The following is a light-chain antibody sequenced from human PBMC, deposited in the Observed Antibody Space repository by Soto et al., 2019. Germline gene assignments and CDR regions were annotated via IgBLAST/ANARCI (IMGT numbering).Light chain of an antibody. V-gene: IGKV1-9*01. CDR1: QDIRNY. CDR3: QQLRSYPST. J-gene: IGKJ4*01. CDR2: DAS. Sequence: NPLNQSPSSLSASVKDRVTVPCRASQDIRNYLAWYQQKPGKAPKLLICDASTLYSGVPSRFSGSGSGTDFTLTFGGLQPEDFAAYYCQQLRSYPSTVGGGTKVDIK.